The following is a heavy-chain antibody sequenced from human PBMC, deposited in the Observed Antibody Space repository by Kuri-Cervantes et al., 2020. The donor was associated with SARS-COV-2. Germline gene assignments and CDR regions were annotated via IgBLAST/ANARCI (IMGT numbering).Heavy chain of an antibody. D-gene: IGHD6-13*01. Sequence: ASVKVSCKASGYTFTSYGISWVRPAPGQGLEWMGWISAYNGNTNYAQKLQGRVTMTTDTYTSTAYMELRSLRSDDTAVYYCARGGHSSTATPEFDYWGQGTLVTVSS. V-gene: IGHV1-18*01. J-gene: IGHJ4*02. CDR2: ISAYNGNT. CDR1: GYTFTSYG. CDR3: ARGGHSSTATPEFDY.